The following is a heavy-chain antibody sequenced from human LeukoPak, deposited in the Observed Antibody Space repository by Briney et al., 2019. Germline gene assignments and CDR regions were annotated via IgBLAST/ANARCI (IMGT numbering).Heavy chain of an antibody. CDR1: GGSISSSSYY. D-gene: IGHD2-8*01. CDR2: IYYSGST. CDR3: ARLTRIRPPNGLLFDY. V-gene: IGHV4-39*01. Sequence: PSETLSLTCTVSGGSISSSSYYWGWIRQPPGKGLEWIGSIYYSGSTYYNPSLKSRVTISVDTSKNQFSLKLSSVTAADTAVYYCARLTRIRPPNGLLFDYWGQGTLVTVSS. J-gene: IGHJ4*02.